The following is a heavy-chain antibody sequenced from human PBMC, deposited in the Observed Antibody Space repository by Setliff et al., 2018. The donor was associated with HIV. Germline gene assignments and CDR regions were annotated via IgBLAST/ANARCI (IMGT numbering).Heavy chain of an antibody. Sequence: KPSETLSLTCTISGGSITGHYWSWIRQPPGRGLEWIGYIHYSGSSNYTPSLKSRVAISVDTSKNQFSLKLSSVTAADTAVYYCLRERNFWSRSPGWGQGTLVTSPQ. CDR1: GGSITGHY. D-gene: IGHD3-3*01. CDR3: LRERNFWSRSPG. CDR2: IHYSGSS. J-gene: IGHJ4*02. V-gene: IGHV4-59*11.